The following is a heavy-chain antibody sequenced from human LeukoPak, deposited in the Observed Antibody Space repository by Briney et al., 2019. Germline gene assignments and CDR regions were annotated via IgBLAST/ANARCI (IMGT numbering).Heavy chain of an antibody. J-gene: IGHJ3*02. CDR2: FYHSGCT. CDR1: GYSISSGYY. D-gene: IGHD5-24*01. V-gene: IGHV4-38-2*01. Sequence: PSETLSLTCAVSGYSISSGYYWGWIRQPPGKGLEWIGSFYHSGCTYYNPSLKSRVTISVDTSKNQFSLKLSSVTAADTAVYYCARNDGGFIWGQGTMVTVSS. CDR3: ARNDGGFI.